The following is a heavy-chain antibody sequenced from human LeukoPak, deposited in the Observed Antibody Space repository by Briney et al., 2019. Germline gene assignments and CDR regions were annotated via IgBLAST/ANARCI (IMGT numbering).Heavy chain of an antibody. Sequence: PGRSLRLSCAASGFTFSSYAMSWVRQPPGKGLEWVSAISGSGGSTYYADSVKGRFTISRDNSKNTLYLQMNSLRAEDTAVYYCAKLKYSSGYFDYWGRGTLVTVSS. J-gene: IGHJ4*02. CDR1: GFTFSSYA. D-gene: IGHD3-22*01. V-gene: IGHV3-23*01. CDR2: ISGSGGST. CDR3: AKLKYSSGYFDY.